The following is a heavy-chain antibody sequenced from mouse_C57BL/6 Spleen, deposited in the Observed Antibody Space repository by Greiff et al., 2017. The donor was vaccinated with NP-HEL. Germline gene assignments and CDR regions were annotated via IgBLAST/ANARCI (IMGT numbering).Heavy chain of an antibody. J-gene: IGHJ4*01. CDR3: ARGPHYYDGSSYNYAMDY. D-gene: IGHD1-1*01. CDR1: GYTFTNYW. CDR2: IYPGGGYT. Sequence: VQLQQSGAELVRPGTSVKMSCKASGYTFTNYWIGWAKQRPGHGLEWIGDIYPGGGYTNYNEKVKGKAALTADKSSSTAYMQFSSLTSEDSAIYYCARGPHYYDGSSYNYAMDYWGQGTSVTVSS. V-gene: IGHV1-63*01.